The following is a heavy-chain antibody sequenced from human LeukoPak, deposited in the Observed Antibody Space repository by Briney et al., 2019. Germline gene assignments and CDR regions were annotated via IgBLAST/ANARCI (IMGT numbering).Heavy chain of an antibody. Sequence: SETLSLTCTVSGYSISSGYYWGWIRQPPGKGLECIGSIYHSGSTYYNPSLKSRVTISVDTSNNHFALKLSSVTAADTAVCYCARVVGFNYYFDSWGQGTVVTVSS. D-gene: IGHD1-1*01. J-gene: IGHJ4*02. V-gene: IGHV4-38-2*02. CDR1: GYSISSGYY. CDR2: IYHSGST. CDR3: ARVVGFNYYFDS.